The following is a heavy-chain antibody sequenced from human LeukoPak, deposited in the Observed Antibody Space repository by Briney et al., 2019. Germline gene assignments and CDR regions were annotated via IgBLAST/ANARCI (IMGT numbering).Heavy chain of an antibody. J-gene: IGHJ4*02. V-gene: IGHV3-21*01. D-gene: IGHD6-13*01. CDR3: ARSLISSWHYFDY. CDR1: GFTFSTYS. CDR2: ISPPSGDI. Sequence: PGGSLRLSCAASGFTFSTYSMNWVRQAPGKGLEWVSSISPPSGDIYYADSVKGRFTISRDNAENSLYLQMNSLRAEDTAVYYCARSLISSWHYFDYWGQGTLVTVSS.